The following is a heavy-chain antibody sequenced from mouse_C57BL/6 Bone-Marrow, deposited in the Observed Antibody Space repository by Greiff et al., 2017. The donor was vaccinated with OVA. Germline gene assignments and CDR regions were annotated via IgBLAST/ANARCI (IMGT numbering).Heavy chain of an antibody. D-gene: IGHD1-1*01. CDR2: ISGGGGNT. CDR3: ARPTVVARWYFDV. J-gene: IGHJ1*03. V-gene: IGHV5-9*01. CDR1: GFTFSSYT. Sequence: EVKVVESGGGLVKPGGSLKLSCAASGFTFSSYTMSWVRQTPEKRLEWVATISGGGGNTYYPDSVKGRFTISRDNAKNTLYLQMSSLRSEDTALYYCARPTVVARWYFDVWGTGTTVTVSS.